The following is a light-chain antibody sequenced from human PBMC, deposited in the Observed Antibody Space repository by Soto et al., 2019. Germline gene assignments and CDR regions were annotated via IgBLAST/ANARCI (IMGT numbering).Light chain of an antibody. V-gene: IGLV2-14*03. CDR2: DVS. J-gene: IGLJ1*01. CDR3: NSYTTSNTRQIV. CDR1: RGDIGGYNY. Sequence: QSVLTQPASVSASPGQSITISCTGTRGDIGGYNYVSWYQQHPGKAPKLMIYDVSNRPSGVSTRFSGSKSGNTASLTISGLQAEDEADYYCNSYTTSNTRQIVFGTGTKVTVL.